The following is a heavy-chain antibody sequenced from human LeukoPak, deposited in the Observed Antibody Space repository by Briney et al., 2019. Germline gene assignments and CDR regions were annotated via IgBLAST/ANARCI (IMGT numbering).Heavy chain of an antibody. CDR2: ISYDGSNK. CDR1: GFTFSSYG. CDR3: AKVHGIAVAGTEVDY. D-gene: IGHD6-19*01. Sequence: PGGSLRLSCAASGFTFSSYGMHWVRQAPGKGLEWVAVISYDGSNKYYADSVKGRFTISRDNSKNTLYLQMNSLRAEDTAVYYCAKVHGIAVAGTEVDYWGQGTLVTVSS. V-gene: IGHV3-30*18. J-gene: IGHJ4*02.